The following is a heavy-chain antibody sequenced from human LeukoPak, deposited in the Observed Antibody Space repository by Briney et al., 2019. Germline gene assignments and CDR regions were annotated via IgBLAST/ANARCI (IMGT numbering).Heavy chain of an antibody. V-gene: IGHV1-8*01. Sequence: ASVKVSCKASGYSFTSYDINWVRQATGQGLEWMGWMNPNSGDTGYAQKFQGRVTITRNTSISTAYMELSSLRSEDTAVYYCARGTQGYCSSTSCPKGGYYYYYYMDVWGKGTTVTVSS. CDR3: ARGTQGYCSSTSCPKGGYYYYYYMDV. J-gene: IGHJ6*03. CDR1: GYSFTSYD. D-gene: IGHD2-2*01. CDR2: MNPNSGDT.